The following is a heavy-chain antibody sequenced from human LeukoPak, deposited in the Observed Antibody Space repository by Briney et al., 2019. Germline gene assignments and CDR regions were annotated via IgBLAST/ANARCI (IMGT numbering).Heavy chain of an antibody. CDR1: GFTFSDYY. D-gene: IGHD2/OR15-2a*01. CDR2: IFSSSTYI. CDR3: ARDFYDGFALDY. Sequence: GGSLRLSCAASGFTFSDYYMSWIRQAPGKGLEWVSFIFSSSTYIYYTDSVKGRFTISRDNARNSLCLQMDNLRAEDTGVYYCARDFYDGFALDYWGQGTLVTVSS. V-gene: IGHV3-11*06. J-gene: IGHJ4*02.